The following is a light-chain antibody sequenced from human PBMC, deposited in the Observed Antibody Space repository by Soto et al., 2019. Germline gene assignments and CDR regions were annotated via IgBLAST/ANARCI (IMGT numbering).Light chain of an antibody. CDR2: EVN. Sequence: QSAPTQPASVSGSPGQSITISCTGTSSDIGGYNYVSWYQQHPGKAPKLMIYEVNNRPSGVSFRFSGSKSGNTASLTISRLQAEDEADYYCASYTTSTTLGGVFGGGTKLTVL. J-gene: IGLJ2*01. CDR3: ASYTTSTTLGGV. V-gene: IGLV2-14*01. CDR1: SSDIGGYNY.